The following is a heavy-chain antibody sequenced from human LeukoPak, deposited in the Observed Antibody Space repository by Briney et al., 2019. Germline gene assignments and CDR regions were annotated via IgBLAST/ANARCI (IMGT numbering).Heavy chain of an antibody. J-gene: IGHJ4*02. CDR1: GGSISSYY. D-gene: IGHD3-22*01. Sequence: PSETLSLTCTVSGGSISSYYWSWIRQPPGKGLEWIGYIYYSGSTNYNPSLKSRVTISVDTSKNQFSLKLSSVTAADMAVYYCASTYYFDDSGYSRFDYWGQGTLVTVSS. CDR3: ASTYYFDDSGYSRFDY. V-gene: IGHV4-59*08. CDR2: IYYSGST.